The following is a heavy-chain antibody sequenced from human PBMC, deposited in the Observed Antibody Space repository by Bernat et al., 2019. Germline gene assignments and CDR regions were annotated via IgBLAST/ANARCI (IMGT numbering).Heavy chain of an antibody. V-gene: IGHV3-7*01. J-gene: IGHJ4*02. CDR3: ATRPRQPES. CDR2: IKQDGSEK. D-gene: IGHD6-13*01. CDR1: GFTFSTYW. Sequence: EVQLVESGGGLVQPGGSLRLSCTASGFTFSTYWMTWVRQAPGKGLEWVASIKQDGSEKYYLNSVKGGFTNSRDNTKNSLYLEMNSLRGEDTAVYYCATRPRQPESWGQGTLVTVSS.